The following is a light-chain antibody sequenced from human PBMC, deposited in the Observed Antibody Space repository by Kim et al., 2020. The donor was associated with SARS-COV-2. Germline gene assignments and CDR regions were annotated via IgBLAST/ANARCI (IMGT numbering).Light chain of an antibody. CDR3: LQHSSYPYT. CDR1: QGISDN. Sequence: SSGGSRGPITCRPRQGISDNLAWFQQKPGKAPKRLIYAASSLQSGVPSKFSGSGSGTEFTLTISSLQSEDFATYYCLQHSSYPYTFGPGTKVDIK. CDR2: AAS. J-gene: IGKJ3*01. V-gene: IGKV1-17*03.